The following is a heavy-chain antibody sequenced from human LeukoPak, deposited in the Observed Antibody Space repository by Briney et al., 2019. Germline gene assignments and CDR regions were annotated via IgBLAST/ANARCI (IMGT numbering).Heavy chain of an antibody. CDR3: ARCSRGTSVGMDV. Sequence: PSETLSLTCSVSGGSISNYYWTGIRQPPGKGLEWIGYIYYSGNTNYNPSLKSRVTISLDTSKNQLSLELTSVTAADTAVYYCARCSRGTSVGMDVWGQGTTVTVSS. D-gene: IGHD1-1*01. CDR2: IYYSGNT. V-gene: IGHV4-59*08. J-gene: IGHJ6*02. CDR1: GGSISNYY.